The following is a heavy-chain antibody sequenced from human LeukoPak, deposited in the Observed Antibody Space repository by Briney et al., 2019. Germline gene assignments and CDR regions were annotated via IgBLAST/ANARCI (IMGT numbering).Heavy chain of an antibody. CDR1: GFTFDDHA. Sequence: GGSLRLSCAASGFTFDDHAMHWARQAPGKGLEWVSGISWNSGSIGYADSVKGRFTISRDNAKNSLYLQMNSLRAEDTALYYCAKDWSPSGYYSHFDYWGQGTLVTVSS. CDR2: ISWNSGSI. V-gene: IGHV3-9*01. J-gene: IGHJ4*02. CDR3: AKDWSPSGYYSHFDY. D-gene: IGHD3-22*01.